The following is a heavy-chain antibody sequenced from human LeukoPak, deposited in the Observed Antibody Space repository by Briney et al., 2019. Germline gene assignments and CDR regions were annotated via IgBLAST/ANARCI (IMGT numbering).Heavy chain of an antibody. D-gene: IGHD3-10*01. V-gene: IGHV4-30-2*01. Sequence: PSQTLSLTCVVSGDSISSGAYSWSWIRQPAGKGLEWIGYIFHTGSTFYNPSLKSRVTISVDNSKNQFSLRLSSVTAADTAVYYCARELWFANAPGSWLDPWGQGTLVIVSS. CDR1: GDSISSGAYS. CDR2: IFHTGST. CDR3: ARELWFANAPGSWLDP. J-gene: IGHJ5*02.